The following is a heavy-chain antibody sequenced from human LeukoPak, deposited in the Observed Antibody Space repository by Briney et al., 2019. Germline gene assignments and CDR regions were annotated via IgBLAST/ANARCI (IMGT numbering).Heavy chain of an antibody. D-gene: IGHD4-11*01. V-gene: IGHV3-30*02. J-gene: IGHJ6*03. Sequence: GGSLRLSCAASGFTFSSYGMHWVRQAPGKGLEWVAFIRDDGSNKYYADSVKGRFTISRDNSKNTLYLQMNSLRAEDTAVYYCAKDPLQYYYYYYYMDVWGKGTTVTVSS. CDR2: IRDDGSNK. CDR1: GFTFSSYG. CDR3: AKDPLQYYYYYYYMDV.